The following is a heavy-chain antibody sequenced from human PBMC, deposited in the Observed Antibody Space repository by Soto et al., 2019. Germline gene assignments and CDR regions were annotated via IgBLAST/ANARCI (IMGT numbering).Heavy chain of an antibody. CDR1: GGTFSSYA. Sequence: QVQMVQSGAEVKKPGSSVKVSCKASGGTFSSYAISWVRQAPGQGLEWMGGIIPIFGTANYAQKFQGRVTITADESTSTAYMELSSPRTEDTAVYYCARGYYYDSSGYYTFVYWGQGTLVTVSS. D-gene: IGHD3-22*01. CDR3: ARGYYYDSSGYYTFVY. V-gene: IGHV1-69*19. CDR2: IIPIFGTA. J-gene: IGHJ4*02.